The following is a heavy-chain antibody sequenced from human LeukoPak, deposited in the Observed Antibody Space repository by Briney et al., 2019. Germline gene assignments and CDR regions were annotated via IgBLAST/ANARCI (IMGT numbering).Heavy chain of an antibody. CDR3: ATGPRWELPYFDY. CDR1: GCSLTDFS. Sequence: ALVKVSCKVSGCSLTDFSMHWVRQAPGKGLEWMGTFAVEDGKTIYAQKFQGRVTMTEDTSTDTAYMELSSLRSEDTAVYYCATGPRWELPYFDYWGQGTLVTVSS. CDR2: FAVEDGKT. J-gene: IGHJ4*02. V-gene: IGHV1-24*01. D-gene: IGHD1-26*01.